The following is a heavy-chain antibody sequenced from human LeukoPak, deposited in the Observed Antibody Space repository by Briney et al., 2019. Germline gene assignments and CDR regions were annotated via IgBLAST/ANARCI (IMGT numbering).Heavy chain of an antibody. J-gene: IGHJ4*02. CDR2: ISSSSSYI. D-gene: IGHD3-22*01. V-gene: IGHV3-21*01. CDR3: AREQHDSSGYYLNPDDY. CDR1: VFAFRSYS. Sequence: PVGSLRLSCAASVFAFRSYSMNWVRQTPGRGLEWVSSISSSSSYIYYADSVKGRFTISRDNAKNSLYLQMNSLRAEDTAVYYCAREQHDSSGYYLNPDDYWGQGTLVTVSS.